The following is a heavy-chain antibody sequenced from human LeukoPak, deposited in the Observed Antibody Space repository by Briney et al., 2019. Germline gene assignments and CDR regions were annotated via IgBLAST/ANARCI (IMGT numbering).Heavy chain of an antibody. CDR2: LSAYNGNT. Sequence: ASVKVSCKASGYTFTSYGITWVRQAPGQGLEWVGWLSAYNGNTNYEQKLQGRVTMTRDTSTSTAYMELRSLRSDDTAVYYCARGIDSASPPLGTFEIWGQGTMVTVSS. CDR3: ARGIDSASPPLGTFEI. D-gene: IGHD1-26*01. CDR1: GYTFTSYG. J-gene: IGHJ3*02. V-gene: IGHV1-18*04.